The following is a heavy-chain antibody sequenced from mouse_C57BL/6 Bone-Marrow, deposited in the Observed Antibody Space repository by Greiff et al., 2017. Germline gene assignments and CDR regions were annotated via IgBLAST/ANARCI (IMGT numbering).Heavy chain of an antibody. CDR2: SRNKANDYTT. D-gene: IGHD3-1*01. J-gene: IGHJ2*01. CDR1: GFTFSDFY. V-gene: IGHV7-1*01. Sequence: EVQRVESGGGLVQSGRSLRLSCATSGFTFSDFYMEWVRQAPGKGLEWIAASRNKANDYTTEYSASVKGRFIVSRDTSQSILYLQMNALRAEDTAIYYCARDAPGLYYFDYWGQGTTLTVSS. CDR3: ARDAPGLYYFDY.